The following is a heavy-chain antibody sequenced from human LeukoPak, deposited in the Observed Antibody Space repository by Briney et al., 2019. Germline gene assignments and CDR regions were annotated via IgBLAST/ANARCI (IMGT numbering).Heavy chain of an antibody. V-gene: IGHV7-4-1*02. D-gene: IGHD3-3*01. CDR3: ARGLGGYYRGHYYYMDV. J-gene: IGHJ6*03. CDR2: INTNTGNP. Sequence: ASVKVSCKASGYTFTSYSMNWVRQAPGQGLEWMGWINTNTGNPTYAQGFTGRFVFSLDTSVSTAYLQISSLKAEDTAVYYCARGLGGYYRGHYYYMDVWGKGTTVTVSS. CDR1: GYTFTSYS.